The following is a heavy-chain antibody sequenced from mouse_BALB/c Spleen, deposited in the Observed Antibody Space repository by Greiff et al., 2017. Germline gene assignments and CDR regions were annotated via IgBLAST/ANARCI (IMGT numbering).Heavy chain of an antibody. J-gene: IGHJ1*01. D-gene: IGHD2-1*01. CDR2: IDPETGGT. Sequence: QVQLQQSGAELVRPGASVTLSCKASGYTFTDYEMHWVKQTPVHGLEWIGAIDPETGGTAYNQKFKGKATLTADKSSSTAYMELRSLTSEDSAVYYCTGGNYWYFDVWGAGTTVTVAS. CDR3: TGGNYWYFDV. CDR1: GYTFTDYE. V-gene: IGHV1-15*01.